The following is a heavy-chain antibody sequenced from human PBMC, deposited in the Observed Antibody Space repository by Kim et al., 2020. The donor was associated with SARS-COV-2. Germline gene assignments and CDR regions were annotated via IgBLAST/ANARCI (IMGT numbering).Heavy chain of an antibody. CDR1: GFTFSSYG. Sequence: GGSLRLSCAASGFTFSSYGMHWVRQAPGKGLEWVAVISYDGSNKYYADSVKGRFTISRDNSKNTLYLQMNSLRAEDTAVYYCAKDREPWELRYYFDYWGQGTLVTVSS. D-gene: IGHD1-26*01. V-gene: IGHV3-30*18. J-gene: IGHJ4*02. CDR2: ISYDGSNK. CDR3: AKDREPWELRYYFDY.